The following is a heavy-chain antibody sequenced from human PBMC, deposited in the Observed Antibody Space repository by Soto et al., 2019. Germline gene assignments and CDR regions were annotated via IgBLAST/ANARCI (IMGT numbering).Heavy chain of an antibody. J-gene: IGHJ3*02. CDR1: GFTVSSNY. V-gene: IGHV3-53*01. D-gene: IGHD6-13*01. CDR2: IYSGGST. CDR3: ARYAAYDAFDI. Sequence: EVQLVESGGGLIQPGGSLRLSCAASGFTVSSNYMSWVRQAPGKGLEWVSVIYSGGSTYYADSVKGRFTISRDNSKNTLYLQMSSLRAEDTAVYYCARYAAYDAFDIWGQGTMVTVSS.